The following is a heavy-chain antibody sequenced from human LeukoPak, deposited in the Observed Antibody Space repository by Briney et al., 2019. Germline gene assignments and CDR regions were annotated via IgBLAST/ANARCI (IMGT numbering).Heavy chain of an antibody. Sequence: ASVKVSCTASGYTFTGYYMHWVRQAPGQGLEWMGWISAYNGNTNYAQKPQGRVTRTTDTSTNTAYMELRSLRSDDTAVYYCARGLQENLAWLKAFSAFDIWGQGTMVTVSS. CDR1: GYTFTGYY. V-gene: IGHV1-18*04. CDR2: ISAYNGNT. D-gene: IGHD5-24*01. J-gene: IGHJ3*02. CDR3: ARGLQENLAWLKAFSAFDI.